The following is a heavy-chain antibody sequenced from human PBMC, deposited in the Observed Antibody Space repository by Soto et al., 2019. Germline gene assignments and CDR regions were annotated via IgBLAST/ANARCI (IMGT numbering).Heavy chain of an antibody. CDR3: ARGTLGWYYDY. D-gene: IGHD6-19*01. CDR2: IYYSGST. CDR1: GGSISSYY. Sequence: SETLSLTCTVSGGSISSYYWSWIRQPPGEGLEWIGYIYYSGSTNYNPSLKSRVTISLDTSKNQFSLKLSSVTAADTAVYYCARGTLGWYYDYWGQGTLVTVSS. V-gene: IGHV4-59*01. J-gene: IGHJ4*02.